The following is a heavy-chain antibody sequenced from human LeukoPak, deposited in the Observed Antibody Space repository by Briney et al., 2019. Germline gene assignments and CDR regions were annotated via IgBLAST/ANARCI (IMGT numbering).Heavy chain of an antibody. CDR1: GGSFSDYY. Sequence: PSETLSLTCTVYGGSFSDYYWSWIRQPPGKGLEWIGEINHSGSTNYSPSLKSRVTISVDTSSNQFSLKLSSVTAADTAVYYCARGGRSYYDSSGYYYSWGQGILVTVSS. CDR2: INHSGST. CDR3: ARGGRSYYDSSGYYYS. V-gene: IGHV4-34*01. D-gene: IGHD3-22*01. J-gene: IGHJ4*02.